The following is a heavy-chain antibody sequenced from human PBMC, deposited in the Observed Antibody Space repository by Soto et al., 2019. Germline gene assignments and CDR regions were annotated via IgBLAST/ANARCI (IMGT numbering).Heavy chain of an antibody. CDR3: ARDSGSP. CDR1: GYTFTGDY. D-gene: IGHD3-10*01. J-gene: IGHJ5*02. Sequence: ASVKVSCKASGYTFTGDYMHWVRQTPGQGLEWMGWINPNSDGTNYAQKFQGRITITRDTSASTAYMELCSLRSEATAVYYCARDSGSPWGPGTLVTVSS. V-gene: IGHV1-2*02. CDR2: INPNSDGT.